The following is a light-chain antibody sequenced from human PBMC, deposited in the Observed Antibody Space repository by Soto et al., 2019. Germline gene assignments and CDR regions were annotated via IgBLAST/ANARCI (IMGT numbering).Light chain of an antibody. J-gene: IGKJ1*01. CDR3: QQYGSSPLT. CDR2: GAS. Sequence: PSTLSLSPGARDTLSCRASQSVSSSYLAWYQQKPGQAPRLLIYGASSRATGIPDRFSGSGSGTDFTLTISRLEPEDFAVYYCQQYGSSPLTFGQGTKVDNK. V-gene: IGKV3-20*01. CDR1: QSVSSSY.